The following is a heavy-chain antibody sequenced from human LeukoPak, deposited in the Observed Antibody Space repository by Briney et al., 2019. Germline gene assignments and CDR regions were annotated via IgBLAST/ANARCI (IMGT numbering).Heavy chain of an antibody. CDR2: IYYSGST. V-gene: IGHV4-59*12. CDR1: GGSISSYY. D-gene: IGHD2-15*01. Sequence: PSETLSLTCTVSGGSISSYYWSWIRQPPGKGLEWIGYIYYSGSTNYNPSLKSRVTISVDTSKNQFSLKLSSVTAADTAVYYCAREGGWSVPWYGMDVWGQGTTVTVSS. CDR3: AREGGWSVPWYGMDV. J-gene: IGHJ6*02.